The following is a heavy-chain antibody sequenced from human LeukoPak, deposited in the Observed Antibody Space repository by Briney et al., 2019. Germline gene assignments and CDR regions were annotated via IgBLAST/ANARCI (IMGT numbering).Heavy chain of an antibody. CDR2: ISGSGGST. V-gene: IGHV3-23*01. CDR1: GFTFSSYA. J-gene: IGHJ4*02. Sequence: GGSLRLSCAASGFTFSSYAMSWVRQAPGKGLEWVSAISGSGGSTYYADSVKGRFTISRDNSKNTLYLQMNSLRAEDTAVYYCARENARTYYYDSSGSYYFDYWGQGTLVTVSS. CDR3: ARENARTYYYDSSGSYYFDY. D-gene: IGHD3-22*01.